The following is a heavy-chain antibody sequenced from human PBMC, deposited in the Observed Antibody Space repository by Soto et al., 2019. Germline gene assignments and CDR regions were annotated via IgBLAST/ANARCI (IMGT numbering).Heavy chain of an antibody. V-gene: IGHV1-69*06. Sequence: QVPLVQSGAEVKKPGSSVKVSCKASGGTFSSYAISWVRQAPGQGLEWMGGIIPIFGTANYAQKFQGRVTITADKSTSTAYMELSSLRSEDTAVYYCARVPATVTTYGDYYYGMDGWGEETTV. CDR2: IIPIFGTA. CDR3: ARVPATVTTYGDYYYGMDG. D-gene: IGHD4-17*01. CDR1: GGTFSSYA. J-gene: IGHJ6*02.